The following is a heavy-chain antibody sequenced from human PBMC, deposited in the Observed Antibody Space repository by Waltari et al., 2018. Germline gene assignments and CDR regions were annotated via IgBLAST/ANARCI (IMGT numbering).Heavy chain of an antibody. V-gene: IGHV5-10-1*03. CDR2: MDPRDSYT. CDR1: GYSFTSYW. J-gene: IGHJ4*02. CDR3: ARHENYYGSGSYWNY. Sequence: EVQLVQSGAEVKKPGESLRISCKGSGYSFTSYWISWVRQMPGKGLEWMGRMDPRDSYTNYSPSFQGHVTISADKSISTAYLQWSSLKASDTAMYYCARHENYYGSGSYWNYWGQGTLVTVSS. D-gene: IGHD3-10*01.